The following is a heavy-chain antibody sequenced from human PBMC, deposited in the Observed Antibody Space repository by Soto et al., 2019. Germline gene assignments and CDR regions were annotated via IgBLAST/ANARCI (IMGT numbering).Heavy chain of an antibody. D-gene: IGHD6-13*01. Sequence: QVQLQQWGAGLLQPSETLSLTCAVYGGFFSGYYWSWIRQPPGKGLEWIGEINHSGSTHYNPSLKRRAIISVDTAKNQFALELSSATAADTAVYYYARDSSWYGVWWFDPWHQGTLVTVSS. CDR2: INHSGST. V-gene: IGHV4-34*01. J-gene: IGHJ5*02. CDR3: ARDSSWYGVWWFDP. CDR1: GGFFSGYY.